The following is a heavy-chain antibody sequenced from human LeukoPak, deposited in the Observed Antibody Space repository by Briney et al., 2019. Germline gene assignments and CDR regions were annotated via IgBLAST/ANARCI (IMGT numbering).Heavy chain of an antibody. D-gene: IGHD3-10*01. V-gene: IGHV3-11*01. Sequence: GGSLRLSCVGSRFNFSDYYMSWIRQAPGKGLEWISYISPNDVNRYYVDAVKGRFTVSRDNAKNSLFLQMKSLRVEDTAVYYCAGSGSPGDYWGQGTLVTVSS. CDR3: AGSGSPGDY. J-gene: IGHJ4*02. CDR1: RFNFSDYY. CDR2: ISPNDVNR.